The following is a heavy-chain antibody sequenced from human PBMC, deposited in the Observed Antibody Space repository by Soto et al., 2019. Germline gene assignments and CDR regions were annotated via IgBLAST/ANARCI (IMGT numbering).Heavy chain of an antibody. CDR3: ARTRGYDSAENWFVP. J-gene: IGHJ5*02. V-gene: IGHV1-69*12. Sequence: QVQLVQSGAEVKKPGSSVKVSCKASGGTFSSYAISWVRQAPGQGLEWPGGIMPIFGTAKYAQKFQGRVTITADESTSTAYMELSSLRSEHTAVYYCARTRGYDSAENWFVPWGQGTLVTVSS. CDR2: IMPIFGTA. D-gene: IGHD5-12*01. CDR1: GGTFSSYA.